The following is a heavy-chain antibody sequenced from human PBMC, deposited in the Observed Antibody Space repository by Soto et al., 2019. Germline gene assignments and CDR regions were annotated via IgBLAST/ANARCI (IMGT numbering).Heavy chain of an antibody. Sequence: QVHLVQSGAEVKKPGASVKVSCKGSGYGFTTYGITWVRQAPGQGLEWMAGISAHNGNTNSARKLQGRASVTRDTATSTAYMELRSLRSDDTAVYYCARGRYGDYWGQGALVTVSS. CDR3: ARGRYGDY. CDR2: ISAHNGNT. CDR1: GYGFTTYG. V-gene: IGHV1-18*01. D-gene: IGHD1-1*01. J-gene: IGHJ4*02.